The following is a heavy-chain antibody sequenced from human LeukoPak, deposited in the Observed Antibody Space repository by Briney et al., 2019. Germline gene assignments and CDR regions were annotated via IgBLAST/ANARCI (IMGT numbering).Heavy chain of an antibody. J-gene: IGHJ4*02. D-gene: IGHD3-22*01. CDR2: IIPILGIA. CDR1: GGTFSSYA. CDR3: ARDPGQGGLYDSSGYYY. Sequence: SVKVSCKASGGTFSSYAISWVRQAPGQGLEWMGRIIPILGIANYAQKFQGRVTITADKSTSTAYMELSSLRSEDTAVCYCARDPGQGGLYDSSGYYYWGQGTLVTVSS. V-gene: IGHV1-69*04.